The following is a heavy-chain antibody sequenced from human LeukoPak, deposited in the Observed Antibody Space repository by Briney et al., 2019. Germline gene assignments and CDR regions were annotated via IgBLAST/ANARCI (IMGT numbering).Heavy chain of an antibody. Sequence: GGSLRLSCGASGFTVSSNYMSWVRQAPGKGLEGGSLIYSGGSTYYADSVKGRFTISRDNSKNTLYLQMNSLRAEDTAVYYCARDQGTTVTTEALGYWGQGTLVTVSS. J-gene: IGHJ4*02. CDR1: GFTVSSNY. D-gene: IGHD4-17*01. V-gene: IGHV3-53*01. CDR3: ARDQGTTVTTEALGY. CDR2: IYSGGST.